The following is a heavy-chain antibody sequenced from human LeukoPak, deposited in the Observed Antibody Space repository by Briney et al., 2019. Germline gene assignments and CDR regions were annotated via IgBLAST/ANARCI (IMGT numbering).Heavy chain of an antibody. CDR3: ATQQLVMVDY. CDR1: GFTFSRYW. Sequence: GGSLRLSCAASGFTFSRYWMHWVRQAPGKGLVWVSRINGDGSTTSYADSVKGRFTISRDNSKNTLYLQMNSLRAEDTAVYYCATQQLVMVDYWGQGTLVTVSP. J-gene: IGHJ4*02. CDR2: INGDGSTT. D-gene: IGHD6-13*01. V-gene: IGHV3-74*01.